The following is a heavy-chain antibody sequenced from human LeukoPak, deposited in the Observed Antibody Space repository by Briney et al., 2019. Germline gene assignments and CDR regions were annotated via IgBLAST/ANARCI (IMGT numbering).Heavy chain of an antibody. Sequence: ASVKVSCKASGYTFTSYDINWVRQATGQGLEWMGWMNPNSGNTGYAQKFQGRVTMTRNTSISTAYMELSSLRSEDTAVYYCARRICSSTSCYSYYFDYWGQGTLVTVSS. V-gene: IGHV1-8*01. CDR2: MNPNSGNT. CDR3: ARRICSSTSCYSYYFDY. CDR1: GYTFTSYD. D-gene: IGHD2-2*01. J-gene: IGHJ4*02.